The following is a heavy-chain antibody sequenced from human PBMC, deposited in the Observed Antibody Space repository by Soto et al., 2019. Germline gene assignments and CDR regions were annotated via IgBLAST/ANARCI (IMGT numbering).Heavy chain of an antibody. D-gene: IGHD2-21*02. J-gene: IGHJ4*02. V-gene: IGHV3-33*01. CDR3: MREKFGDDFDF. Sequence: QVQLVESGGGVVQPGRSLRLSCAASGFTFTNYAMHWVRQAPGKEPEWVAIIWSDGSNKYYADSVKGRFTISRDNSKNTLYLQMNSLRAEDTAVYYCMREKFGDDFDFWGQGTLVTVSS. CDR2: IWSDGSNK. CDR1: GFTFTNYA.